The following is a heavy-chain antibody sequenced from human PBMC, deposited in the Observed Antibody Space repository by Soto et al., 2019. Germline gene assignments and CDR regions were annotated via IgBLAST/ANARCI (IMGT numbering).Heavy chain of an antibody. Sequence: QVQLVESGGGVVQPGRSLRLSCAASGFIFSSYGMHWVRQAPGKGLEWVAVIWYDGGNKYYADSVKGRFTISRDNSKNTLYLQMTSLRAEDTAVYYCARDIPGWGSSSVDYWGQGTLVTVSS. J-gene: IGHJ4*02. V-gene: IGHV3-33*01. CDR3: ARDIPGWGSSSVDY. CDR2: IWYDGGNK. CDR1: GFIFSSYG. D-gene: IGHD6-6*01.